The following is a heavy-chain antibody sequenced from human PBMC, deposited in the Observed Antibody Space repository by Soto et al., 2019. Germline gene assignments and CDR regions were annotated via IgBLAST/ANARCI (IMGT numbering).Heavy chain of an antibody. V-gene: IGHV1-18*01. CDR3: ARDGAARRGWFDP. J-gene: IGHJ5*02. D-gene: IGHD6-6*01. CDR2: ISAYNGNT. Sequence: QVQLVQSGAEVKKPGASVKVSCKPSGYTFTSYDISWVRQAPGQGLEWMGWISAYNGNTNYAQKLQGRVTTTTDTSRSPDYMELRSQRSDDTAVYYCARDGAARRGWFDPWGQGTLVTDSS. CDR1: GYTFTSYD.